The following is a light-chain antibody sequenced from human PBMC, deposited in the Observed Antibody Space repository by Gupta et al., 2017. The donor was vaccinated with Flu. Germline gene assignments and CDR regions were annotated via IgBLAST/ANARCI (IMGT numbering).Light chain of an antibody. J-gene: IGKJ1*01. CDR3: QQANSFPLT. CDR1: QPITNW. Sequence: DIQMTQSSSSLSASVGDRVTITCRASQPITNWLAWYQQKPGNAPKLLIYVASSLESGVPSRFSGSGSGTDFTFTISRLQPEDSAIYFCQQANSFPLTFGQGTKVEIK. V-gene: IGKV1-12*01. CDR2: VAS.